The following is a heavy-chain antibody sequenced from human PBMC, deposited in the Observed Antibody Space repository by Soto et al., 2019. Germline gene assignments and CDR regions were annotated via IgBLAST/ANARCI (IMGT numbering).Heavy chain of an antibody. Sequence: ASVKVSCKISGGSFSNYSLLWVRQAPGQGLEWMGGIIPIFDSVTCAQKFQDRITITADESTNTAYMELSSLRCDDTAIYFCARGYLLATSGPPFDSWGQGTLVTVSS. CDR3: ARGYLLATSGPPFDS. D-gene: IGHD1-1*01. CDR1: GGSFSNYS. J-gene: IGHJ4*02. V-gene: IGHV1-69*13. CDR2: IIPIFDSV.